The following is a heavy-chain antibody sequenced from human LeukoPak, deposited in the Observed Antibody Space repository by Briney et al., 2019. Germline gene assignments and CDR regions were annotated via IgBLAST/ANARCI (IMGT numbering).Heavy chain of an antibody. CDR3: ARGLDSSSSVYYYYMDV. CDR2: IYSGGST. J-gene: IGHJ6*03. D-gene: IGHD6-6*01. V-gene: IGHV3-53*01. CDR1: GFTVSSNY. Sequence: PGGSLRLSCAASGFTVSSNYMSWVRQAPGKGLEWVSVIYSGGSTYYADSVKGRFTISRDNSKNTLYLQMNSLRAEDTAVYYCARGLDSSSSVYYYYMDVWGKGTTVTVSS.